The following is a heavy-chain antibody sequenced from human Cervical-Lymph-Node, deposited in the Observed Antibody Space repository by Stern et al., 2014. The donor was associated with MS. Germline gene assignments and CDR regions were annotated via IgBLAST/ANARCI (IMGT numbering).Heavy chain of an antibody. CDR1: GFTFSAYT. Sequence: EVQLVESGGGLVKPGGSLRLSCAASGFTFSAYTMSWVRQAPGMGLEWVSSFGITSSYIHYADSVMGRFTISRDNAKNTLYLQMNSLRVEDTAVYYCARDQKSFEGFSYGFGYWGQGTLVTVSS. J-gene: IGHJ4*02. CDR3: ARDQKSFEGFSYGFGY. CDR2: FGITSSYI. V-gene: IGHV3-21*06. D-gene: IGHD5-18*01.